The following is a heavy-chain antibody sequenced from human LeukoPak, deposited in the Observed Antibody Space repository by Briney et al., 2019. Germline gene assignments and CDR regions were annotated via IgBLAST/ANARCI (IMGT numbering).Heavy chain of an antibody. V-gene: IGHV4-38-2*02. D-gene: IGHD2-21*01. Sequence: SETLSLTCTVSGYSISSGYYWGWLRQPPGKGLEWIGSIYHSGSTYYNPSLKSRVTISVDTSKNQFSLKLNSVTAEDTALYYCARGIIETKIVAYDPWGQGTLVTVSS. J-gene: IGHJ5*02. CDR3: ARGIIETKIVAYDP. CDR1: GYSISSGYY. CDR2: IYHSGST.